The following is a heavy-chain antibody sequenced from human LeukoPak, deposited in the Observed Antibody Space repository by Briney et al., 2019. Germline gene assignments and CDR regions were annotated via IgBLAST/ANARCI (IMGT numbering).Heavy chain of an antibody. J-gene: IGHJ4*02. V-gene: IGHV4-59*01. CDR1: GGSISSYY. CDR3: ARGQSGLPY. Sequence: SETLSLTCTVSGGSISSYYWSWLRQPPGKGLEWIGYIYYSGNTNYNPSPKSRVTISVDTSKNQFSLKLNSVTAADTAVYYCARGQSGLPYWGQGTLVTVSS. CDR2: IYYSGNT. D-gene: IGHD6-25*01.